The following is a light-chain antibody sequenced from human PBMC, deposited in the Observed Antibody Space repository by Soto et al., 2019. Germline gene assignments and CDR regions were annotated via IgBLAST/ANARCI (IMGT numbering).Light chain of an antibody. V-gene: IGKV1-5*03. CDR3: QRYNSYSEA. CDR2: KAS. Sequence: DIQMTQSPSTLSGSVGDRVTITCRASQTISSWLAWYQQKPGKAPKLLIYKASTLKSGVPSRFSGSGSGTEFTLTISSLQPDDFATYYCQRYNSYSEAFGGGTKVDIK. J-gene: IGKJ4*02. CDR1: QTISSW.